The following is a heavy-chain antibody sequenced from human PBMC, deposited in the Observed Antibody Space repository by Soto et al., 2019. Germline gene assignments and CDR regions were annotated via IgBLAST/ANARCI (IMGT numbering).Heavy chain of an antibody. CDR1: GGSFAGYY. V-gene: IGHV4-34*01. D-gene: IGHD2-15*01. Sequence: QVQLQQWGAGLLKPSETLSLTCAVSGGSFAGYYWSWIRQGPGKGLEWIGEINHSGSTNYNPSLKSRVTISVTSNNQFSLNLXXXTXADTAXXXXXXXXXXXXXXXGGSICTSTYYYYMDVWAKGTTVAVSS. CDR2: INHSGST. CDR3: XXXXXXXXXXXGGSICTSTYYYYMDV. J-gene: IGHJ6*03.